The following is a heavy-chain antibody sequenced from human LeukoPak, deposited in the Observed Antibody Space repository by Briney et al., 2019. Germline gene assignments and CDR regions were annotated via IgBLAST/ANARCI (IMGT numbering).Heavy chain of an antibody. V-gene: IGHV3-9*01. Sequence: TGGSLRLSCVASGFTFDDYAMHWVRQAPGKGLEWVSSISWNSDSKGYADSVTGRFTISRDNSKNTLYLQMNSLRAEDTAVYYCARGPVDYGDYVFDYWGQGTLVTVSS. CDR3: ARGPVDYGDYVFDY. D-gene: IGHD4-17*01. J-gene: IGHJ4*02. CDR1: GFTFDDYA. CDR2: ISWNSDSK.